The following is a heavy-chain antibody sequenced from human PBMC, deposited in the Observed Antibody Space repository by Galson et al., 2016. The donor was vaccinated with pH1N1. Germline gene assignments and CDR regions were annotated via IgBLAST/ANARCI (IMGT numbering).Heavy chain of an antibody. D-gene: IGHD6-13*01. CDR1: GFTLSDYY. V-gene: IGHV3-11*01. CDR3: AREWGIGAAGPLDS. CDR2: IGSSGNV. J-gene: IGHJ4*02. Sequence: SLRLSCAASGFTLSDYYMNWIRETPERGLEWLSSIGSSGNVAYADSVKGRFTISRDIAQNSLLLQMDSLRVDDTALYYCAREWGIGAAGPLDSWGQGALVIVSS.